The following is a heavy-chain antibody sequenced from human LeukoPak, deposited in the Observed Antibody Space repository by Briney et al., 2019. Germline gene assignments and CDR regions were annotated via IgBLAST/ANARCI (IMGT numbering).Heavy chain of an antibody. CDR3: ARDRVVYYYDSSAGGDFDY. J-gene: IGHJ4*02. D-gene: IGHD3-22*01. V-gene: IGHV1-18*01. CDR1: GYTFTTYG. CDR2: ISTYNGDT. Sequence: ASVKVSCKASGYTFTTYGISWVRQAPGQGLEWMGWISTYNGDTDYAQKLQGRVTMTADTSTSTTYMELRSLRSDDTAVYYCARDRVVYYYDSSAGGDFDYWGQGTLVTVSS.